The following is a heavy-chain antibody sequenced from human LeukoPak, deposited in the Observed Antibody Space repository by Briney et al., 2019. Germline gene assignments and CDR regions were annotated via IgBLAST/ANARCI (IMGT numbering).Heavy chain of an antibody. CDR3: ARAFELGDYFDY. Sequence: SEALSLTCTVSGYSISRGYFWGWIRQPPGKGLEWIGSIYNSGSTHYNPSLKSRLTISVDTSKNQFSLKLSSVTAADTAVYYCARAFELGDYFDYWGQGTLVTVSS. CDR1: GYSISRGYF. CDR2: IYNSGST. V-gene: IGHV4-38-2*02. J-gene: IGHJ4*02. D-gene: IGHD7-27*01.